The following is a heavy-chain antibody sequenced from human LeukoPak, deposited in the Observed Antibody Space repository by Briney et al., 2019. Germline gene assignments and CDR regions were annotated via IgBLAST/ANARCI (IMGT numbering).Heavy chain of an antibody. CDR3: ARRPKCSGYDADAPYFDY. Sequence: GGSLRLSCAASGFTFSSYSMNWVRQAPGKGLEWVSYISSSSSTIYYADSVKGRFTISRDNAKNSLYLQMNSLRDEDTAVYYCARRPKCSGYDADAPYFDYWGQGTLVTVSS. CDR1: GFTFSSYS. CDR2: ISSSSSTI. V-gene: IGHV3-48*02. D-gene: IGHD5-12*01. J-gene: IGHJ4*02.